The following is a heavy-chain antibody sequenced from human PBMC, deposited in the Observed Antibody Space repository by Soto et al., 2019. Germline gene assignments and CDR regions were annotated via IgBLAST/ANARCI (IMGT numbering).Heavy chain of an antibody. V-gene: IGHV4-4*07. CDR2: IYTSGST. Sequence: PSETLSLTCTVSGGSISSYYWGWIRQPAGKGLEWIGRIYTSGSTNYNPSLKSRVTMSVDTPKNQFSLKLSSVTAADTAVYYCARDDCGSTSCFSHYYYYGMDVWGQGTTVTVSS. CDR1: GGSISSYY. J-gene: IGHJ6*02. CDR3: ARDDCGSTSCFSHYYYYGMDV. D-gene: IGHD2-2*01.